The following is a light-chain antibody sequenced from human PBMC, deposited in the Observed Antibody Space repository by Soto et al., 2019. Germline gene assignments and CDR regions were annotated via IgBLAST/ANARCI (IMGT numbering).Light chain of an antibody. V-gene: IGLV2-14*03. Sequence: QSVLTPPTAVSGSPGQSITIPCTGNHNGIGTYDYVSWYQQHPSRAPRLLIHGVTTRPSGISGRFSASKSGLTASLTISGLQPEDEADYYCSSFTSNRIYVFGPGTKVTVL. CDR3: SSFTSNRIYV. CDR2: GVT. J-gene: IGLJ1*01. CDR1: HNGIGTYDY.